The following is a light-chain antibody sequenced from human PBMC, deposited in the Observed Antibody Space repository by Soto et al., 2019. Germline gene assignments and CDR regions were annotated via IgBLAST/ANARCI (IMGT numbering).Light chain of an antibody. Sequence: DIQMTQSPSSLSASVGDRVTITCRASQSISSYLNWYQHKPGKAPKLLIYAASSLQTGVPSRFSGGRSGTDFALTISSLQREDFATYYCQQTDTFPRTFGQGTKVEMK. J-gene: IGKJ1*01. CDR2: AAS. CDR3: QQTDTFPRT. V-gene: IGKV1-39*01. CDR1: QSISSY.